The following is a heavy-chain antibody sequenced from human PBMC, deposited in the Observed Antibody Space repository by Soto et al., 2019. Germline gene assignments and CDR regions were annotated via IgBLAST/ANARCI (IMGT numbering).Heavy chain of an antibody. CDR1: GGSFSGYY. CDR2: INHSGST. Sequence: PSETLSLTCAVYGGSFSGYYWSWIRQPPGKGLEWIGEINHSGSTNYNPSLKSRVTISVDTSKNQFSLKLSSVTAADTAVYYCARGPDRWYYDSSGYYPDVRWFDPWGQGTLVT. CDR3: ARGPDRWYYDSSGYYPDVRWFDP. V-gene: IGHV4-34*01. J-gene: IGHJ5*02. D-gene: IGHD3-22*01.